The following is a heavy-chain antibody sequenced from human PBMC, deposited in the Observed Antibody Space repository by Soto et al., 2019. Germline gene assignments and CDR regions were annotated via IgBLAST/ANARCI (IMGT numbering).Heavy chain of an antibody. CDR3: ARDLSDDLNLLDAFDI. CDR2: IYHTGST. V-gene: IGHV4-61*01. J-gene: IGHJ3*02. CDR1: GGSVSSGSHY. Sequence: SETPSLTCTVSGGSVSSGSHYWSWIRQPPGKGLEWIAYIYHTGSTNYNPSLKSRVTISVDMSKNQFYLTLDSVTDADTAVYYCARDLSDDLNLLDAFDIWGQGPMVTVSS.